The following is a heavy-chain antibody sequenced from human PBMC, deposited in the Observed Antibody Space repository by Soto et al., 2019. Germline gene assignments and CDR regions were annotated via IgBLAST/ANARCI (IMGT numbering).Heavy chain of an antibody. J-gene: IGHJ5*01. CDR2: INGDGSST. V-gene: IGHV3-74*01. CDR3: AGSPGLSRISGTTLGA. Sequence: GGSLRLSCAASGFTCSSHWMHWVRQAPGKGLVWVSRINGDGSSTSYADSVKGRFTISRDNAKNMLYLQVNSLRAEDTAVYYCAGSPGLSRISGTTLGAWGQGILVTVSS. CDR1: GFTCSSHW. D-gene: IGHD1-7*01.